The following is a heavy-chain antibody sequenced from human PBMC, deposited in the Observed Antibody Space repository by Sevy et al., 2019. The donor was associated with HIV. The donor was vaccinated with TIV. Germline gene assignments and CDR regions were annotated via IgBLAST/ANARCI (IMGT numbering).Heavy chain of an antibody. CDR1: GFTLSSYA. Sequence: GGSLRLSCGVSGFTLSSYAMSWVRQAPGKGLEWVSGISGSGGSTYYAYTVKGRFTISRDNSKNTLYLQMTSLRAEDTAVYYCAKEGFGYNYDSSGNLDYWGQGTLVTVSS. CDR2: ISGSGGST. CDR3: AKEGFGYNYDSSGNLDY. D-gene: IGHD3-22*01. J-gene: IGHJ4*02. V-gene: IGHV3-23*01.